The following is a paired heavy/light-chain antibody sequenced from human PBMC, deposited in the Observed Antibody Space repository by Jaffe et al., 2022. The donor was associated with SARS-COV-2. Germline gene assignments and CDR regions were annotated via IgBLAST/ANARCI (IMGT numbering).Light chain of an antibody. Sequence: DIVMTQSPDSLAVSLGEGATINCKSSQSVLYSSNNKNYLAWYQQKPGQPPKLLIYWASTRESGVPDRFSGSGSGTDFTLTISSLQAEDVAVYYCQQYYITPPTFGQGTKVDIK. CDR3: QQYYITPPT. V-gene: IGKV4-1*01. CDR1: QSVLYSSNNKNY. J-gene: IGKJ1*01. CDR2: WAS.
Heavy chain of an antibody. J-gene: IGHJ4*02. CDR3: AKGWSDCSRTSCYTIDY. CDR1: GFTFSTYA. CDR2: ISGSGGST. Sequence: EVQLLESGGGLVQPGGSLRLSCAASGFTFSTYAMSWVRQAPGKGLEWVSTISGSGGSTNYADSVKGRFTISRDNSKNTLYLQMNSLRAEDTAVYYCAKGWSDCSRTSCYTIDYWGQGTLITVSS. V-gene: IGHV3-23*01. D-gene: IGHD2-2*02.